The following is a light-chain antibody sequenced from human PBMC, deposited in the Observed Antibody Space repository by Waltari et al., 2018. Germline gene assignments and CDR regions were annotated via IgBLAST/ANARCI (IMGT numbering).Light chain of an antibody. CDR2: GQD. CDR1: SLRRYY. V-gene: IGLV3-19*01. CDR3: QTWDPDTVV. J-gene: IGLJ2*01. Sequence: SSELTQDPAVSVALGQTVRITCQGDSLRRYYASWYQQRPGQAPILVLYGQDNRPSGIPDRFSGSTSGNTASLTITGAQAEDEAAYYCQTWDPDTVVFGGGTKLTV.